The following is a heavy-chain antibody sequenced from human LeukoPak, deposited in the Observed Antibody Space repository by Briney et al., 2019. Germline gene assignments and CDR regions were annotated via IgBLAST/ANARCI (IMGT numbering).Heavy chain of an antibody. Sequence: GGSLRLSCAASGFTFSSYSMNWVRQAPGKGLEWASSISSSSSYIYYADSVKGRFTISRDNAKNSLYLQMNSLRAEDTAVYYCARALYSITMVRGVIDYWGQGTLVTVSS. J-gene: IGHJ4*02. CDR2: ISSSSSYI. CDR3: ARALYSITMVRGVIDY. V-gene: IGHV3-21*01. CDR1: GFTFSSYS. D-gene: IGHD3-10*01.